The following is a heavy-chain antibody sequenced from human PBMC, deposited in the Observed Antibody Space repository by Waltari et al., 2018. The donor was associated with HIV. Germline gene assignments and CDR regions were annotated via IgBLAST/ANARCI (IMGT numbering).Heavy chain of an antibody. J-gene: IGHJ3*02. D-gene: IGHD4-17*01. Sequence: QVQLQESGPGLVKPSQTLSLTCTVSGGSISSGSYYWSWIRQPAGKGLEWIGRIYTSGSTNYNPSLKSRVTISVDTSKNQFSLKLSSVTAADTAVYYCARDHDYGGNPRAFDIWGQGTMVTVSS. CDR1: GGSISSGSYY. CDR2: IYTSGST. CDR3: ARDHDYGGNPRAFDI. V-gene: IGHV4-61*02.